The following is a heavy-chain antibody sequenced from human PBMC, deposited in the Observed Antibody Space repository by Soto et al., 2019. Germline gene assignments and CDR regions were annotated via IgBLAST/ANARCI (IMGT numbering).Heavy chain of an antibody. Sequence: QVQLVESGGGVVQPGRSLRLSCAASGFTFSSYGMHWVRQAPGKGLEWVALIWYDGSLNYYGDSVKGRFTISRDNSKNTLSLQMTSLRDEDTAVYYCARDRRADGAFYYFEYWGQGTPVTVSS. D-gene: IGHD2-8*01. CDR3: ARDRRADGAFYYFEY. J-gene: IGHJ4*02. CDR1: GFTFSSYG. V-gene: IGHV3-33*08. CDR2: IWYDGSLN.